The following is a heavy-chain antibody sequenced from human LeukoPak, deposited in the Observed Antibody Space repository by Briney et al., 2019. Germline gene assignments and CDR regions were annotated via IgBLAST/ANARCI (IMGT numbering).Heavy chain of an antibody. CDR3: ARDSDWAFDY. J-gene: IGHJ4*02. D-gene: IGHD3-9*01. CDR1: GFTFNTYS. V-gene: IGHV3-48*01. Sequence: PGGSLRLSCAASGFTFNTYSVNWVRQAPGKGLEWLSYVKSGNYDIQYADSVTGRFTVSRDSATNSLYLQMNDLKAEDTAVYYCARDSDWAFDYWGQGSLVTVSS. CDR2: VKSGNYDI.